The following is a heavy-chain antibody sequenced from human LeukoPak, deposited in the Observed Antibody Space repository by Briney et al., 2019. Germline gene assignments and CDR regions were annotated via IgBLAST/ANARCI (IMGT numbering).Heavy chain of an antibody. CDR1: EFTFSSFW. D-gene: IGHD3-10*01. CDR3: ARDRSTSGRQY. J-gene: IGHJ4*02. V-gene: IGHV3-7*01. CDR2: INQDGSER. Sequence: PGGSLRLSCAASEFTFSSFWMAWVRQVPGKGLEWVANINQDGSERHYVDSLKGRFTVSRDNAKNSLYLQMNTLRAEDTAVYYCARDRSTSGRQYWGQGTLVTVSS.